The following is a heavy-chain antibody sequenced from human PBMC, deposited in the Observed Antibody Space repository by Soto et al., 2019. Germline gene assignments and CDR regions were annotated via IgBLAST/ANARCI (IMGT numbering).Heavy chain of an antibody. CDR2: IYWDDDK. Sequence: QITLKESGPTLVKPTQTLTLTCTFSGFSLSTSGVGVGWIRQPPGKALEWLALIYWDDDKRYSPSLKSRLTTTNDTCKNHVVLTMTNMDPVDTLTYYCAHKYTVKTQGGFDYWGQGTLVTVSS. V-gene: IGHV2-5*02. CDR1: GFSLSTSGVG. J-gene: IGHJ4*02. CDR3: AHKYTVKTQGGFDY. D-gene: IGHD4-17*01.